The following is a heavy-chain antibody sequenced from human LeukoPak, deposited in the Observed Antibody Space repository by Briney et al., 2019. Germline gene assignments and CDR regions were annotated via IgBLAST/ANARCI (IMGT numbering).Heavy chain of an antibody. CDR2: ISSSSSTI. J-gene: IGHJ3*02. D-gene: IGHD2-15*01. V-gene: IGHV3-48*01. Sequence: PGGSLRLSCAASGFTFSSYSMDWVRQAPGKGLEWVSYISSSSSTIYYADSVKGRFTISRDNAKNSLYLQMNSLRAEDTAVYYCAKDRRGGSAFDIWGQGTMVTVSS. CDR1: GFTFSSYS. CDR3: AKDRRGGSAFDI.